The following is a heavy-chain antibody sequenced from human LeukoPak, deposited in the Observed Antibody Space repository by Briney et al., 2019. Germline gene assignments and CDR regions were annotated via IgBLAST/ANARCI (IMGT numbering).Heavy chain of an antibody. J-gene: IGHJ4*02. CDR3: ARGGYYDSSGYLYFDY. CDR1: GYTFTGYY. CDR2: INPKNAGT. D-gene: IGHD3-22*01. V-gene: IGHV1-2*02. Sequence: ASVKVSCKASGYTFTGYYMHWVRQAPGQGLEWMGWINPKNAGTNFAQRFQGRVTMTRDTSISTAYMELSRLRSDDTAVYYCARGGYYDSSGYLYFDYWGQGTLVTVSS.